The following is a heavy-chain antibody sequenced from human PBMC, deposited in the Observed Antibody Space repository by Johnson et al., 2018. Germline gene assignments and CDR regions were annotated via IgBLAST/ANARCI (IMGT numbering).Heavy chain of an antibody. CDR1: GYSFSTYW. CDR3: ARDPSVGLGGFQH. J-gene: IGHJ1*01. V-gene: IGHV5-51*01. CDR2: IYPGDSDT. Sequence: VQLVESGAEVKKPGESLKISCKGSGYSFSTYWIAWVRQMPGKGLEWMGIIYPGDSDTRYSPSFQGQVTISADKSISTAYLQWSSLKASDTARYSCARDPSVGLGGFQHWGQGTLVTVSS. D-gene: IGHD4-23*01.